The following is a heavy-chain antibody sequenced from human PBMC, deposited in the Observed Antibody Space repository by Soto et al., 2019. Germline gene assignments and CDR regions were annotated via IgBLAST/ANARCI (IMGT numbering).Heavy chain of an antibody. CDR1: GFTFSRYW. Sequence: GGSLRLSCAASGFTFSRYWMSWVRQAPGKGLEWVANIKQDGSEKYYVDSVKGRFTISRDNAKNSLYLQMNSLRAEDTAVYYCARVLLSSGWPPGSEYYDYMDVWGKGTTVTVS. J-gene: IGHJ6*03. CDR3: ARVLLSSGWPPGSEYYDYMDV. D-gene: IGHD6-19*01. CDR2: IKQDGSEK. V-gene: IGHV3-7*01.